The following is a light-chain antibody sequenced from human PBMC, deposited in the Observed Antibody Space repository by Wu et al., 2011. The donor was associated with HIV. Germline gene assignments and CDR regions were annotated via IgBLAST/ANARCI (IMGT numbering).Light chain of an antibody. CDR2: GAS. Sequence: EIVMTQSPATLSVSPGERATLSCRASQSVSGNLAWYQQKPGQAPRLLIYGASTRATGIPARFSGSGSGTEFTLTISRLEPEDFAVYYCQQYGSSFGPGTKVDI. CDR3: QQYGSS. CDR1: QSVSGN. J-gene: IGKJ3*01. V-gene: IGKV3-15*01.